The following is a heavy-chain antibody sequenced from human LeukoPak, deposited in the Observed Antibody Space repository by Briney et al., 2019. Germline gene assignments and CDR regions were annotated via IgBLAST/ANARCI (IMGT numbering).Heavy chain of an antibody. Sequence: GGSLRLSCAASGFTFSSYEMNWVSQAPGKWLELVSYISSSGSTIYYAYSVKGRFPISRDNTKNSLYLQMNSLRAEDSAVYYCAREYGSGSYYPYYFDFWGQGTLVSVSS. J-gene: IGHJ4*02. V-gene: IGHV3-48*03. CDR1: GFTFSSYE. D-gene: IGHD3-10*01. CDR2: ISSSGSTI. CDR3: AREYGSGSYYPYYFDF.